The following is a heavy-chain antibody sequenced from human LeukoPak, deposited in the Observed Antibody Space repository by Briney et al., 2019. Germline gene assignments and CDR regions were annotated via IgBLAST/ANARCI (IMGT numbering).Heavy chain of an antibody. Sequence: GGSLRLSCAASGFTFSSYAMHWVRQAPGKGLEWVAVIRYDGSNKYYADSVKGRFTISRDNSKNTLYLQMNSLRAEDTAVYYCAKDLRYDFFDPWGQGTLVTVSS. CDR3: AKDLRYDFFDP. D-gene: IGHD3-3*01. J-gene: IGHJ5*02. CDR2: IRYDGSNK. CDR1: GFTFSSYA. V-gene: IGHV3-30*02.